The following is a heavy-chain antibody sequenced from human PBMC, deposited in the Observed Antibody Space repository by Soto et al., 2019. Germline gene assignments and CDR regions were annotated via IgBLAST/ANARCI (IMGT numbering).Heavy chain of an antibody. D-gene: IGHD3-22*01. J-gene: IGHJ4*02. Sequence: QLQLQESGSGLVKPSETLSLTYAVSGDSISSGGYSWSWIRQPPGKGLEWIGYIYHSGTTYYNPSLKNRVTISEDRSKNQFSLKLSSVTAADTARYYCARGRFTYYDSSGYDYWGQGTLVTVSS. CDR2: IYHSGTT. V-gene: IGHV4-30-2*01. CDR3: ARGRFTYYDSSGYDY. CDR1: GDSISSGGYS.